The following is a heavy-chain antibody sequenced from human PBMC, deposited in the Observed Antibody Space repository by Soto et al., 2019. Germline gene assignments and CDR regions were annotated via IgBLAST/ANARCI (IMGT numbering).Heavy chain of an antibody. Sequence: GASVKVSCKVSGCTLTELSMHWVRQAPGKGLEWMGGFDPEDGETIYAQKFQGRVTMTEDTSTDTAYMELSSLRSEDTAVYYCATRNPYCSSTSCYTGGVWFDPWGQGTLVTVSS. J-gene: IGHJ5*02. V-gene: IGHV1-24*01. CDR3: ATRNPYCSSTSCYTGGVWFDP. CDR2: FDPEDGET. D-gene: IGHD2-2*02. CDR1: GCTLTELS.